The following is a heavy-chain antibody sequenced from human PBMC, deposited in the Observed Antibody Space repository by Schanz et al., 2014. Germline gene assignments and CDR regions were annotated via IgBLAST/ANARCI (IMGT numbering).Heavy chain of an antibody. CDR2: ISSDNNYA. J-gene: IGHJ3*02. CDR3: ARDGAGRAPDAFDI. Sequence: QVHLVESGGGLVKPGGSLRLSCAASGFTFSDYYMSWIRQAPGKGLEWVSYISSDNNYAYYADSMRGRFTISRDNAKTSLYLNMIRLRAADMYVYYCARDGAGRAPDAFDIWGQGTMVTVSS. CDR1: GFTFSDYY. D-gene: IGHD1-26*01. V-gene: IGHV3-11*06.